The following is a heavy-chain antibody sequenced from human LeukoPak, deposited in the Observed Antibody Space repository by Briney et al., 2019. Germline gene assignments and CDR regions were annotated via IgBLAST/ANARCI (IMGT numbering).Heavy chain of an antibody. CDR1: GFTVSSNY. J-gene: IGHJ4*02. D-gene: IGHD4-23*01. CDR3: ARDQPDYGGTGIDY. CDR2: IYSGGST. V-gene: IGHV3-53*01. Sequence: GGSLRLSCAASGFTVSSNYMSWVRQAPGKGQEWVSVIYSGGSTYYADSVKGRFTISRDNSKNTLYLQMNSLRAEDTAVYYCARDQPDYGGTGIDYWGQGTLVTVSS.